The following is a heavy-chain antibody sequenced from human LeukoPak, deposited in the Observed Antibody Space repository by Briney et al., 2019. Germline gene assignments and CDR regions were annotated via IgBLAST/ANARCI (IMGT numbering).Heavy chain of an antibody. CDR2: INGSGGST. J-gene: IGHJ4*02. Sequence: GGSLRLSCAASGFTFSSYAMSWVRQAPGKGLEWVSGINGSGGSTYSADSVKGRFTISRDNSKSTLYLQMNSLRAEDTAVYYCAKDFYSSGTVRPLSFDYWGQGTLVTVSS. CDR3: AKDFYSSGTVRPLSFDY. D-gene: IGHD6-19*01. CDR1: GFTFSSYA. V-gene: IGHV3-23*01.